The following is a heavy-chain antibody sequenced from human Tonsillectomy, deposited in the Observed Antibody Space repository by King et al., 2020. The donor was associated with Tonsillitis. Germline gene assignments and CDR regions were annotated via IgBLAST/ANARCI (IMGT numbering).Heavy chain of an antibody. CDR3: AKDKGVDYFDALDF. D-gene: IGHD5-12*01. CDR2: ISNNGAST. J-gene: IGHJ3*01. CDR1: GFTFYNFA. Sequence: VQLVESGGGLVQPGGSLRLSCAASGFTFYNFAMNWIRQAPGKGLEWVSVISNNGASTHYADSVKGRFTISRDNSRNSVYLQMDSLRAEDTAIYYCAKDKGVDYFDALDFWGQGTMVSVYS. V-gene: IGHV3-23*04.